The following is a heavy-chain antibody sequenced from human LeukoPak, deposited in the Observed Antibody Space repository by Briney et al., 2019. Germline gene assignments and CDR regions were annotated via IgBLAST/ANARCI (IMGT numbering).Heavy chain of an antibody. CDR3: ARGGPPGYYYDYYMGV. V-gene: IGHV4-61*02. CDR1: GGSISSGSYY. J-gene: IGHJ6*03. CDR2: IYTSGTT. Sequence: PSETLSLTCTVSGGSISSGSYYWRWLRQPAGTGLEWLGRIYTSGTTDYNPSLKSRVTISVDTSKNQFSLKMSSVTAADTAVYFCARGGPPGYYYDYYMGVRGKGTTVTISS.